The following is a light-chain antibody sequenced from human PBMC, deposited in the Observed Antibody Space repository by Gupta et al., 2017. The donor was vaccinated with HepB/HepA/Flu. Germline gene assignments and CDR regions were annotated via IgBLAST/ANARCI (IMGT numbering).Light chain of an antibody. Sequence: DIVMNQSPDSLAVSLGERATINCKSSQSVLYSSSNKNYLAWYQQKPGQPPKLLIYWASARESGVPDRFSGSGSGTDFTLTITSLQAEDVAVYYGQQYYSIPFTFGGGTKVEIK. CDR1: QSVLYSSSNKNY. CDR2: WAS. CDR3: QQYYSIPFT. V-gene: IGKV4-1*01. J-gene: IGKJ4*01.